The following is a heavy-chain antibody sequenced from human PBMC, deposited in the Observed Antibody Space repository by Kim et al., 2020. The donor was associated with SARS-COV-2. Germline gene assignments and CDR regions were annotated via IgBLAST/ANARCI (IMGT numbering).Heavy chain of an antibody. CDR3: ARHQKLTIFGVVIIQNFDY. D-gene: IGHD3-3*01. J-gene: IGHJ4*02. CDR2: IYYSGST. Sequence: SETLSLTCTVSGGSISSYYWSWIRQPPGKGLEWIGYIYYSGSTKYNPSLKSRVTRSVDTSKNQFSLKLSSVTAADTAVYYCARHQKLTIFGVVIIQNFDYWGQGTLVTVSS. V-gene: IGHV4-59*08. CDR1: GGSISSYY.